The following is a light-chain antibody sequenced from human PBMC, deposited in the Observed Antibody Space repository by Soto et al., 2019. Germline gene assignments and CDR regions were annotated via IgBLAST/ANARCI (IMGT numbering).Light chain of an antibody. V-gene: IGKV3-15*01. Sequence: EIVMTQSPATLSVSPGERVTLFCRASQSVSRNLAWHQQKPGQAPRLLIYGVSTRATGVPARFSGSGSGTEFTLTISSLQPVDFAVYYCQHYYYWPPWTFGQGTKVEIK. J-gene: IGKJ1*01. CDR3: QHYYYWPPWT. CDR2: GVS. CDR1: QSVSRN.